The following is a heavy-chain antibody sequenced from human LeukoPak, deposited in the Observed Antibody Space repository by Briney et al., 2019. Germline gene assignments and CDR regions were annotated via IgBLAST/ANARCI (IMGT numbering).Heavy chain of an antibody. V-gene: IGHV3-7*01. Sequence: GGSLRLSCGASGFPFSGYWMSWVRQAPGKGLEWVANIHKDGSAKRYVDSVKGRFTISRDNAKSSLDLQMNSLRDEDTAVYYCTRDRGFGADDYWGQGSLVSVSS. CDR1: GFPFSGYW. D-gene: IGHD3-10*01. J-gene: IGHJ4*02. CDR2: IHKDGSAK. CDR3: TRDRGFGADDY.